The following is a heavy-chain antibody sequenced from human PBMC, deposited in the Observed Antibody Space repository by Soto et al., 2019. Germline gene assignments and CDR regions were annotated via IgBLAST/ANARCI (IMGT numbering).Heavy chain of an antibody. D-gene: IGHD6-19*01. V-gene: IGHV3-9*01. CDR3: AKEKNSSGWYRVVGWAGAFDI. Sequence: DVQLVESGGGLVQPGRSLRLSCAASGFTFDDYAMHWVRQAPGKGLEWVSGISWNSGSIGYADSVKGRFTISRDNAKNSLYLQMNSLRAEDTALYDCAKEKNSSGWYRVVGWAGAFDIWGQGTMVTVSS. J-gene: IGHJ3*02. CDR1: GFTFDDYA. CDR2: ISWNSGSI.